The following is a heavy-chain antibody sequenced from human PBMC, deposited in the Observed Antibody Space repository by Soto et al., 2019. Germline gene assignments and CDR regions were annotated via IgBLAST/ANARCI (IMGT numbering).Heavy chain of an antibody. J-gene: IGHJ6*02. V-gene: IGHV4-59*01. Sequence: SETLSLTCTVSGGSISSYYWSWIRQPPGKGLEWIGYIYYSGSTNYNPSLKSRVTISVDTSKNQFSLKLSSVTAADTAVYYCARDSSSSWYGAYYYGMDVWGQGTTVTVSS. CDR1: GGSISSYY. D-gene: IGHD6-13*01. CDR3: ARDSSSSWYGAYYYGMDV. CDR2: IYYSGST.